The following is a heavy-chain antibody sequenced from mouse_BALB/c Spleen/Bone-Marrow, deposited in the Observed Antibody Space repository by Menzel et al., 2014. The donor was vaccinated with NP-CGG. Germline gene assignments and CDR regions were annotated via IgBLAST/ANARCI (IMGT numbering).Heavy chain of an antibody. Sequence: VQLQQSGTVLARPGASVKMSCKASGYSFSNNWMHWVKQRPGQGLEWIGAIYPGNSDTSYNQKFKGKAKLTAVTSASTAYMELSSLTNEDSAVYYCTRSGYYYAMDYWGQGTSVTVSS. CDR1: GYSFSNNW. V-gene: IGHV1-5*01. CDR2: IYPGNSDT. J-gene: IGHJ4*01. CDR3: TRSGYYYAMDY. D-gene: IGHD4-1*01.